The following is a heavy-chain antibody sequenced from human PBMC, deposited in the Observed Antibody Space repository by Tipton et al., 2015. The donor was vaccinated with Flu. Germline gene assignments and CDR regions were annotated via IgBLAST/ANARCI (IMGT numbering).Heavy chain of an antibody. CDR2: IYYNGNT. J-gene: IGHJ6*02. CDR1: GGSISSTSYY. Sequence: TLSLTCTVSGGSISSTSYYWGWIRQPPGKGLEWIGSIYYNGNTYYKSSLKSRATISVDTSMNQFSLRLSSVTAADTAVYYCARHSGAAYYYYFYGMDVWGQGTTVTVSS. V-gene: IGHV4-39*01. CDR3: ARHSGAAYYYYFYGMDV. D-gene: IGHD1-26*01.